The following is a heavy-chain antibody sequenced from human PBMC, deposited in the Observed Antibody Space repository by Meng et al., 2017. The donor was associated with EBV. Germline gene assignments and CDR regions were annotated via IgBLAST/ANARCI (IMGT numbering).Heavy chain of an antibody. CDR3: ARAWGYTGNYYYFDY. J-gene: IGHJ4*02. Sequence: QVHLVQAGAEVKNPGASVKFSCKASGYTFSSYYIHWVREAPGQGLEWMGMINPTGENTAYAQKFQGRVTMTRDMSTSSVYMELSSLRPDDTALYYCARAWGYTGNYYYFDYWGQGTLVTVSS. V-gene: IGHV1-46*01. D-gene: IGHD1-26*01. CDR1: GYTFSSYY. CDR2: INPTGENT.